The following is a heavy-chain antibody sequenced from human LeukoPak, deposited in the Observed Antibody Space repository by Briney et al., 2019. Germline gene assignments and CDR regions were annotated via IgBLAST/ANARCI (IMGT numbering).Heavy chain of an antibody. CDR3: AKSREEIRGLDAFDI. J-gene: IGHJ3*02. D-gene: IGHD5-24*01. Sequence: SETLSLTCAVYGGSFSGYCWNWIRQHPGKGLEWIGYIYYSGSTYYNPSLKSRVALSVDTSKNQFSLKLSSLTAADTAVYYCAKSREEIRGLDAFDIWGQGTMVTVSS. V-gene: IGHV4-31*11. CDR2: IYYSGST. CDR1: GGSFSGYC.